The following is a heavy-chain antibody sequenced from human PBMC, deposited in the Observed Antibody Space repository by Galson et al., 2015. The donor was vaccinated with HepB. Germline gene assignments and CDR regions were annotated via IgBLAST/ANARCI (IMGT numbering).Heavy chain of an antibody. J-gene: IGHJ1*01. CDR2: IVVGSGNT. D-gene: IGHD3-22*01. CDR1: GFTFTSSA. CDR3: AVPPSGAMIAERYFQH. V-gene: IGHV1-58*01. Sequence: SVKVSCKASGFTFTSSAVQWVRQARGQRLEWIGWIVVGSGNTNYAQKFQERVTITRDMSTSTAYMELSSLRSEDTAVYYCAVPPSGAMIAERYFQHWGQGTLVTVSS.